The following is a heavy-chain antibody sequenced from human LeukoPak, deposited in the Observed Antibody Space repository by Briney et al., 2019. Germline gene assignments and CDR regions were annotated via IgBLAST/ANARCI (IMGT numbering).Heavy chain of an antibody. CDR3: ARGGPYSSSWYGGYFDY. D-gene: IGHD6-13*01. CDR2: ISGSGGST. J-gene: IGHJ4*02. Sequence: PGGSLRLSCAASGFSFSSYVMTWVRQAPGKRLEWVSGISGSGGSTYYADSVKGRFTISRDNAKNSLYLQMNSLRAEDTAVYYCARGGPYSSSWYGGYFDYWGQGTLVTVSS. CDR1: GFSFSSYV. V-gene: IGHV3-23*01.